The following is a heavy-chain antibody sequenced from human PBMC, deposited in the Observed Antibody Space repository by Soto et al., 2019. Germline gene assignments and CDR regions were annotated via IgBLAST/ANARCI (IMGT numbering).Heavy chain of an antibody. V-gene: IGHV3-23*01. J-gene: IGHJ4*02. CDR1: GFTFSDFA. CDR2: ISAGGVAT. Sequence: GGSLRLSCAASGFTFSDFAMMWVRQVPGQGLECVSAISAGGVATYYADSVMGRFTISRDNSKNTLYLQMKSLRGEDTAVYYCAKRVTSGDEGFWGRGTLVTVSS. CDR3: AKRVTSGDEGF. D-gene: IGHD2-21*02.